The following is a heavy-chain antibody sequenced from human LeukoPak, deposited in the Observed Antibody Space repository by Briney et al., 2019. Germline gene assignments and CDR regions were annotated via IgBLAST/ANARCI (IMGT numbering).Heavy chain of an antibody. J-gene: IGHJ4*02. V-gene: IGHV3-15*01. CDR2: IKSKTDGGTT. D-gene: IGHD5-18*01. CDR1: GFTFSNAW. Sequence: GGSLRPSCAASGFTFSNAWMSWVRQAPGKGLEWVGRIKSKTDGGTTDYAAPVKGRFTISRDDSKNTLYLQMNSLKTEDTAVYYCTTDWVRGTAMVLPLDYWGQGTLVTVSS. CDR3: TTDWVRGTAMVLPLDY.